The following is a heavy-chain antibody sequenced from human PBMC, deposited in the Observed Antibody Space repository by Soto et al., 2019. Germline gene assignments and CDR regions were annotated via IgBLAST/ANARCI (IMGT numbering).Heavy chain of an antibody. Sequence: ASVKVSCKASGYTFTSYAMHWVRQAPGQRLEWMGWINAGNGNTKYSQKFQGRVTITRDTSASTAYMELSSLRSEDTAVYYCATARCSSTSCSSYFDYWGQGTLVTVSS. D-gene: IGHD2-2*01. CDR3: ATARCSSTSCSSYFDY. CDR2: INAGNGNT. J-gene: IGHJ4*02. CDR1: GYTFTSYA. V-gene: IGHV1-3*01.